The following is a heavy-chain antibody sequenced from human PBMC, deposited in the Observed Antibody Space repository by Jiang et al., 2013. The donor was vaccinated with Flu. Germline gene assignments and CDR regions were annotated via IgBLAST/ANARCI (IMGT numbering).Heavy chain of an antibody. CDR3: ATGRYETGYSQNYYYGMDV. J-gene: IGHJ6*02. CDR2: ISVYNGNT. Sequence: SGAEVKKPGASVKVSCKASGYTFISYSITWVRQAPGQGLEWMGWISVYNGNTNYAQKFQGRVTMTTDTSTFTAYMEVRSLRSDDTAVYYCATGRYETGYSQNYYYGMDVWGQGTTVTVS. V-gene: IGHV1-18*04. CDR1: GYTFISYS. D-gene: IGHD3-9*01.